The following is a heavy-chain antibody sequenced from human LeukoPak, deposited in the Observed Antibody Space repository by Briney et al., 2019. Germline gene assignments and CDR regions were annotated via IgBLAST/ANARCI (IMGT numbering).Heavy chain of an antibody. V-gene: IGHV3-30*18. CDR2: ISFDGTNK. CDR1: GFTFSHYA. J-gene: IGHJ4*02. CDR3: AKGGYYERPWYFDY. Sequence: GGSLRLSCAASGFTFSHYARHWVRQAPGKVLELVAVISFDGTNKFYADSVKGRFTISRDNSKNALYLQMNSLRAEDTAVYYCAKGGYYERPWYFDYWGQGTLVTVSS. D-gene: IGHD3-22*01.